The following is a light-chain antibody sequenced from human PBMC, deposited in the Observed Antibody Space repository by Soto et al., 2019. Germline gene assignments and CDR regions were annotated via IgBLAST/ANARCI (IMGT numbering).Light chain of an antibody. CDR1: QSVSSN. V-gene: IGKV3-15*01. Sequence: EIVMTQSPATLSLSPGERATLSCRASQSVSSNLAWYQQKPGQAPRLLIYGASTRATGIPARFSGSGSGTEFTLTISGLQSEDFAVYYCQQYNSWPRTFGQGTKVEIK. J-gene: IGKJ1*01. CDR3: QQYNSWPRT. CDR2: GAS.